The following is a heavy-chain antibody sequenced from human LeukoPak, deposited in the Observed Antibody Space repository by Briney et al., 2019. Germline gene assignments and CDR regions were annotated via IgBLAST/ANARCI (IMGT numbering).Heavy chain of an antibody. CDR3: AREEGYCSSTSCAMGYYYYMDV. V-gene: IGHV3-7*01. CDR1: GFTFSSYW. J-gene: IGHJ6*03. D-gene: IGHD2-2*01. CDR2: IKQDGSKK. Sequence: PGGSLRLSCAASGFTFSSYWTSWVRQAPGKGLEWVANIKQDGSKKYYVDSVKGRFTISRDNAKNSLYLQMNSLRAEDTAVYYCAREEGYCSSTSCAMGYYYYMDVWGKGTTVTVSS.